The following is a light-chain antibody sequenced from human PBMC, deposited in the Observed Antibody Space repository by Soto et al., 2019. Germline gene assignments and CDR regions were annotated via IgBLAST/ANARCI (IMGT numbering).Light chain of an antibody. CDR3: QQSYSTPLT. V-gene: IGKV1-39*01. J-gene: IGKJ4*01. Sequence: DIQMTQSPSSLSASVGDRVTITCRASQSISSYLNWIQQKPGKATKLMIYAESSFQSGAPSRFSGSGSGPDFTLTISSLKPEEFATYYCQQSYSTPLTFGGGTKVEIK. CDR1: QSISSY. CDR2: AES.